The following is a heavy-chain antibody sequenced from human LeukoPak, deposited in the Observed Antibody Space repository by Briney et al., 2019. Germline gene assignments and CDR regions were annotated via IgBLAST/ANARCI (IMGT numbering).Heavy chain of an antibody. J-gene: IGHJ4*02. CDR3: ARSGNYYDSSGYYSTFDY. D-gene: IGHD3-22*01. CDR2: ISKSSSYI. V-gene: IGHV3-21*01. CDR1: GFTFSIYS. Sequence: GGSLRLFCAASGFTFSIYSKNWVPHAPGKGLECVSSISKSSSYIHYADSVKGRFTISRDNAKNSLYLQMNSLRAEDTAVYYCARSGNYYDSSGYYSTFDYWGQGTLVTVSS.